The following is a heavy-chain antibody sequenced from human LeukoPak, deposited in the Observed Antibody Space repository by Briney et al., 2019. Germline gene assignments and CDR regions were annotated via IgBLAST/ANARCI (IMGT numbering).Heavy chain of an antibody. V-gene: IGHV3-23*01. CDR1: GFTFSSYA. CDR3: AKAVAMVRGVVPSCDY. CDR2: ISGSGGST. J-gene: IGHJ4*02. Sequence: GGSLRLSCAASGFTFSSYAMSWVRQAPGKGLEWDSAISGSGGSTYYADSVKGRFTISRDNSKNTLYLQMNSLRAEDTAVYYCAKAVAMVRGVVPSCDYWGQGTLVTVSS. D-gene: IGHD3-10*01.